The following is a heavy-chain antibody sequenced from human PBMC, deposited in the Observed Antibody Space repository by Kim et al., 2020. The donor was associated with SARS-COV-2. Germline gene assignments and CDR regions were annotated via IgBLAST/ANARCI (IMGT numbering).Heavy chain of an antibody. Sequence: GGSLRLSCAASGFTFSSYAMSWVRQAPGKGLEWVSAISGSGGSTYYADSVKGRFTISRDNSKNTLYLQMNSLRAEDTAVYYCAILSSEMQDVTTYFDYWGQGTLVTVSS. CDR3: AILSSEMQDVTTYFDY. D-gene: IGHD1-1*01. CDR1: GFTFSSYA. V-gene: IGHV3-23*01. CDR2: ISGSGGST. J-gene: IGHJ4*02.